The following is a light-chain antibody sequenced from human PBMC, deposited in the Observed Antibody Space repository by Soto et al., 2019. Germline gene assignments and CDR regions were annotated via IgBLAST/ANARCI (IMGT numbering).Light chain of an antibody. CDR2: AAS. V-gene: IGKV1-39*01. CDR3: QQSYSAS. J-gene: IGKJ4*01. Sequence: DIQMTQFPSSLSASVGDRVTITCRASQSIASYLNWYQQKPGKAPKLLIYAASSLQSGVPSRFSGSGSGTDFTLTISSLLPEDFATYYCQQSYSASFGGGTKMDIK. CDR1: QSIASY.